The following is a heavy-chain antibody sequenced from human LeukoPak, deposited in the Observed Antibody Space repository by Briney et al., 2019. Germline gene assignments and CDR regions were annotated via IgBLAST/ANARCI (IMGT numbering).Heavy chain of an antibody. Sequence: SSETLSLTCTVSGGSISSYYWSWIRQPAGKGLEWIGRIYTSGSTNYNPSLKSRVTISVDKSKNQLSLKLSSVTAADTAVYYCARLITRMGAFDIWGQGTMVTVSS. V-gene: IGHV4-4*07. CDR2: IYTSGST. CDR3: ARLITRMGAFDI. CDR1: GGSISSYY. J-gene: IGHJ3*02. D-gene: IGHD3-16*01.